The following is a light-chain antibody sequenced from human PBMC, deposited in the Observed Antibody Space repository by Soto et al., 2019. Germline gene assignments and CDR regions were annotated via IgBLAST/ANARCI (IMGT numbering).Light chain of an antibody. J-gene: IGKJ4*01. CDR3: QQRSNWPLT. V-gene: IGKV3-11*01. CDR2: DAS. CDR1: QSVSSY. Sequence: TLSLSPGERATHSCRASQSVSSYLAWYQQKPGQAPRLLIYDASNRATGIPARFSGSGSGTDFTLTISSLEPEDFAVYYCQQRSNWPLTFGGGTKVDIK.